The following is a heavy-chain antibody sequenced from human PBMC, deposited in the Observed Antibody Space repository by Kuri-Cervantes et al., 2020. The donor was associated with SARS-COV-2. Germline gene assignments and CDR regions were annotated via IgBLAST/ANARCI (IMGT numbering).Heavy chain of an antibody. V-gene: IGHV3-30*03. D-gene: IGHD3-9*01. CDR1: GFNFSRTD. Sequence: GESLKISCAASGFNFSRTDMHWVRQAPGKGLEWVAVISHDGKNKKCIASGKGRFTISRDNAKNSLYLQMHSLRAEDTAVYYCARDMQILTGHYYLNFDYWGQGTLVTVSS. J-gene: IGHJ4*02. CDR2: ISHDGKNK. CDR3: ARDMQILTGHYYLNFDY.